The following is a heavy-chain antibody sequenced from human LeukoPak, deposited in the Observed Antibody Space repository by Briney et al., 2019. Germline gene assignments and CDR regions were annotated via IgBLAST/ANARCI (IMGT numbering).Heavy chain of an antibody. CDR1: GFTFSSYE. CDR2: ISSSGSTI. V-gene: IGHV3-48*03. J-gene: IGHJ4*02. CDR3: ARIWRDYDSSGYSSLDY. D-gene: IGHD3-22*01. Sequence: GGSLRLSCAASGFTFSSYEMNWVRQAPGKGLEWVSYISSSGSTIYYADSVKGRFTISRDNAKNSLYLQMNSLRAEDTAVYYCARIWRDYDSSGYSSLDYWGQGTLVTVSS.